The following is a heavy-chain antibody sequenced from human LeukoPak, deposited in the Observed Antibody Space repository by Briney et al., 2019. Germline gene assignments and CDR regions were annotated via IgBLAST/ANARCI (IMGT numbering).Heavy chain of an antibody. CDR1: GGSISSYY. CDR2: IYYSGST. J-gene: IGHJ5*02. Sequence: SETLSLTCTVSGGSISSYYWSWIRQPPGKGLEWIGYIYYSGSTNYNPSLKSRVTISVDTSKNQFSLKLSSVTAADTAVYYCARGPIWRWFGDPYNWFDPWGQGTLVTVSS. CDR3: ARGPIWRWFGDPYNWFDP. D-gene: IGHD3-10*01. V-gene: IGHV4-59*01.